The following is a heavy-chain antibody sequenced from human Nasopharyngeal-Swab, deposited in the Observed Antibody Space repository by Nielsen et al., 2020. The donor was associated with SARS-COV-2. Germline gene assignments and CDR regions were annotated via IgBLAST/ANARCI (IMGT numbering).Heavy chain of an antibody. CDR3: ARILYSSGWAPIDAFDI. CDR1: GFTFSSYS. J-gene: IGHJ3*02. D-gene: IGHD6-19*01. V-gene: IGHV3-21*01. Sequence: GESLKISCAASGFTFSSYSMNWVRQAPGKGLEWVSSISSSSSYIYYADSVKGRFTISRDNAKNSLYLQMNSLRAEDTAVYYCARILYSSGWAPIDAFDIWGQGTMVTDSA. CDR2: ISSSSSYI.